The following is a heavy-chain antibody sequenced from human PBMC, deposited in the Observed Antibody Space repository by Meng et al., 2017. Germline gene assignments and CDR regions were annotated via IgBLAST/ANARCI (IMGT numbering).Heavy chain of an antibody. CDR3: ARGTGTTWFGHLYYFDY. CDR1: GYTFTSYA. Sequence: ASVKVSCKASGYTFTSYAMHWVRQAPGQRLEWMGWINAGNGNTKYSQKFQGRVTITADKSTSTAYMELSSLRSEDTAVYYCARGTGTTWFGHLYYFDYWGQGTLVTVSS. V-gene: IGHV1-3*01. D-gene: IGHD1-7*01. CDR2: INAGNGNT. J-gene: IGHJ4*02.